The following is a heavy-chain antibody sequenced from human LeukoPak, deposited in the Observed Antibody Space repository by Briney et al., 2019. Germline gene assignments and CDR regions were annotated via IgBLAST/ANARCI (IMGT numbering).Heavy chain of an antibody. CDR3: ARRAVAEVY. CDR1: GFSISSSSYY. Sequence: PSETLSLTCTVSGFSISSSSYYWGRLRQPPGKGLVWVGSSYCSGSTYYNPVLNRLVTISVDTSKNQYSLKLSSVTAADTAVYYCARRAVAEVYWGQGTLVTVSS. D-gene: IGHD6-19*01. J-gene: IGHJ4*02. V-gene: IGHV4-39*01. CDR2: SYCSGST.